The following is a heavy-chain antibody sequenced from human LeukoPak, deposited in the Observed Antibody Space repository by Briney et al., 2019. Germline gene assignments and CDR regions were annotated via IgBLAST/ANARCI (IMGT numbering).Heavy chain of an antibody. CDR1: GFTFSKAW. D-gene: IGHD3-16*01. Sequence: GGSLRLSCTAAGFTFSKAWMSWVRQAPGKGLEWVGRIRGRSDGETADYGAPVKGRFTISRDDSKNTVYLQMNSLKPEDTAVYYCATGWVITDFWGQGTLVTVSS. J-gene: IGHJ4*02. CDR3: ATGWVITDF. V-gene: IGHV3-15*01. CDR2: IRGRSDGETA.